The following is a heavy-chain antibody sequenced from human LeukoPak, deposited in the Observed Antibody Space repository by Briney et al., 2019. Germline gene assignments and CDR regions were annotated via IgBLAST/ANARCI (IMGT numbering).Heavy chain of an antibody. CDR2: ISGSGGST. Sequence: GGSLRLSCAASGFTFSSHAMTWVRQTPGKGLEWVSAISGSGGSTYYADSVQGRLTISRDNSKNTLYLQMNSLRAEDTAVYYCATNAGQWLVPFDYWGLGTLVTVSS. V-gene: IGHV3-23*01. CDR1: GFTFSSHA. D-gene: IGHD6-19*01. CDR3: ATNAGQWLVPFDY. J-gene: IGHJ4*01.